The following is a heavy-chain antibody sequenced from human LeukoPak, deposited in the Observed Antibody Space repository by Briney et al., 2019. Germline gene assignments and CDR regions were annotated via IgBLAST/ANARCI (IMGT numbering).Heavy chain of an antibody. CDR2: IYHSGST. J-gene: IGHJ5*02. V-gene: IGHV4-30-2*01. D-gene: IGHD5-18*01. CDR1: GGFISSGGYS. CDR3: ARLSNVDTAMVT. Sequence: PSQTLSLTCAVSGGFISSGGYSWSWIRQPPGKGLGWIGYIYHSGSTYYNPSLKSRVTISVDRSKNQFSLKLSSVTAADTAVYYCARLSNVDTAMVTWGQGTLVTVSS.